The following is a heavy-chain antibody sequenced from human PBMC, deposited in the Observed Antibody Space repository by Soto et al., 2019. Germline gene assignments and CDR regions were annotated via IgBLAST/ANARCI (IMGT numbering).Heavy chain of an antibody. CDR3: ASVPIWCGSSSCYTEGFDS. Sequence: PGGSLRLSCAASGFTFSTSAMHWVRQAPGKGLEWVAFLLHDGSEKYYADSVKGRFTVSRVNSESTLYLQMNTLRAEDTAIYYCASVPIWCGSSSCYTEGFDSWGQGTLVTVSS. V-gene: IGHV3-33*05. D-gene: IGHD2-2*01. CDR1: GFTFSTSA. J-gene: IGHJ4*02. CDR2: LLHDGSEK.